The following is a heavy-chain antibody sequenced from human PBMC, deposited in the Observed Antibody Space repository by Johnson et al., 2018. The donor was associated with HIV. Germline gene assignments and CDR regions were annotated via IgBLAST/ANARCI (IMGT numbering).Heavy chain of an antibody. CDR2: IKSKTDGGTT. Sequence: VQLVESGGGVVRPGGSLRLSCAASGFTFSHAWMTWVRQAPGKGLEWVGRIKSKTDGGTTDYAAPVKGRFTISRDDSKNTLYLQMNSLKTEDTAVYYCTTLAESSSSMYAFDIWGQGTMLTVSS. CDR3: TTLAESSSSMYAFDI. V-gene: IGHV3-15*01. J-gene: IGHJ3*02. CDR1: GFTFSHAW. D-gene: IGHD6-6*01.